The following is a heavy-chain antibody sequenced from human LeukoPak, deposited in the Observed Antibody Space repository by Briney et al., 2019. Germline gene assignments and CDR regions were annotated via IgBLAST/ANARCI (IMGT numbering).Heavy chain of an antibody. Sequence: ASVKVSCKASGYTFTNYYIHWVRQAPGQGLEWMGIINPSGGSTIYAQKFQGRVTVTRDTSTSTVYMELSSLRSEDTAVYYCARSRGTYFDYWGQGTLVTVSS. D-gene: IGHD1-26*01. CDR1: GYTFTNYY. CDR3: ARSRGTYFDY. CDR2: INPSGGST. J-gene: IGHJ4*02. V-gene: IGHV1-46*01.